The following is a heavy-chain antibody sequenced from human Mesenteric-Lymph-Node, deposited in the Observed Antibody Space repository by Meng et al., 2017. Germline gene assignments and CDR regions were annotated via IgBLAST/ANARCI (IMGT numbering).Heavy chain of an antibody. CDR1: GYTFTNYW. D-gene: IGHD3-10*01. Sequence: GESLKISCKGSGYTFTNYWIGWVRQLPGKGLEWMGIINSADYDTRYSPSFQGQVTISVDRSISTAYLQWSSLQASDTAIYYCARRESGTYNSWAMNYWGQGTQVTVSS. J-gene: IGHJ4*02. CDR2: INSADYDT. V-gene: IGHV5-51*01. CDR3: ARRESGTYNSWAMNY.